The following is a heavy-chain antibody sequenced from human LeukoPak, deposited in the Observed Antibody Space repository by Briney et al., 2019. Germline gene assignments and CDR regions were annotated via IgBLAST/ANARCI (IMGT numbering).Heavy chain of an antibody. Sequence: GGSLRLSCAVSGFTFSSYAMHWVRQAPGKGLEYVSAISSNGGSTYYANSVKGRFTISRDNSKNTLYLQMGSLRAEDMAVYYCARAWAPGYYMDVWGKGTTVTVSS. V-gene: IGHV3-64*01. D-gene: IGHD3-16*01. J-gene: IGHJ6*03. CDR2: ISSNGGST. CDR1: GFTFSSYA. CDR3: ARAWAPGYYMDV.